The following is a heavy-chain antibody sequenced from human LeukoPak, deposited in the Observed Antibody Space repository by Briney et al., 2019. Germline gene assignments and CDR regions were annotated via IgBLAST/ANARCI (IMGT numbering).Heavy chain of an antibody. CDR1: GFTFSSYS. D-gene: IGHD2-21*02. V-gene: IGHV3-48*02. CDR2: ISSSSSTI. CDR3: AKPQVTANWYYFHY. Sequence: TGGSLRLSCAASGFTFSSYSMNWVRQAPGKGLEWVSYISSSSSTIYYADSVKGRFTISRDNAKNSLYLQMNSLRDEDTAVYYCAKPQVTANWYYFHYWGQGTLVTVSS. J-gene: IGHJ4*02.